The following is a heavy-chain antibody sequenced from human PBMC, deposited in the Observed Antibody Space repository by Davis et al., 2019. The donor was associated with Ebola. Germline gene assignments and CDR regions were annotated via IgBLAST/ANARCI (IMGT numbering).Heavy chain of an antibody. V-gene: IGHV1-8*01. CDR3: ARDVGRYYYYGMDV. CDR2: MNPNSGNT. J-gene: IGHJ6*02. CDR1: GYTFTSYD. D-gene: IGHD2-15*01. Sequence: ASVKVSCKASGYTFTSYDINWVRQATGQGLEWMGWMNPNSGNTGYAQKFQGRVTMTRNTSISTAYMELSSLRSEDTAVYYCARDVGRYYYYGMDVWGQGTTVTVSS.